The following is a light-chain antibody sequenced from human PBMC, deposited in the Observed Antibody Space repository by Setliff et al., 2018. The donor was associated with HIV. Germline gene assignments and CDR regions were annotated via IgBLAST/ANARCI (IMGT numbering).Light chain of an antibody. CDR2: RND. CDR1: GSNIGSNY. J-gene: IGLJ1*01. Sequence: QSALAQPPSASGTPGQRVTISCSGSGSNIGSNYVYWYQQLPGTAPKLLIYRNDQRPSGVPDRFSGSRSGTSASLAISGLRSEDEADYYRGAWDDSLSGRYVFGTGTKGTVL. CDR3: GAWDDSLSGRYV. V-gene: IGLV1-47*01.